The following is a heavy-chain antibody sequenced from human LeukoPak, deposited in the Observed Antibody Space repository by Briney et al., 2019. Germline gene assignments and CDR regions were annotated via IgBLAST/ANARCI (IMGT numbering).Heavy chain of an antibody. CDR3: ARENYFDY. J-gene: IGHJ4*02. V-gene: IGHV3-7*01. CDR2: IMQDGSET. Sequence: PGGSLRLSCAASGFTFSSYAMSWVRQAPGKGLEWVANIMQDGSETYYVDSVKGRFTISRDNAKNSLYLQMNSLRAEDTAVYYCARENYFDYWGQGTLVTVSS. CDR1: GFTFSSYA.